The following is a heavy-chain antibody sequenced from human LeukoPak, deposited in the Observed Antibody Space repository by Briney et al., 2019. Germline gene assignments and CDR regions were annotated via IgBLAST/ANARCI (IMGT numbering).Heavy chain of an antibody. J-gene: IGHJ5*02. Sequence: GGSLRLSCAASGFTFSSYGMHRVRQAPGKGLEWVAVIWYDGSNKYYADSVKGRFTISRDNSKNTLYLQMNSLRAEDTAVYYCAKEYYDFWSAYSSWFDPWGQGTLVTVSS. CDR2: IWYDGSNK. D-gene: IGHD3-3*01. V-gene: IGHV3-33*06. CDR1: GFTFSSYG. CDR3: AKEYYDFWSAYSSWFDP.